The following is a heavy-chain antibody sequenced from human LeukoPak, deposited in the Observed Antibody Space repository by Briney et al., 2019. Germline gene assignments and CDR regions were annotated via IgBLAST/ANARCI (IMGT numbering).Heavy chain of an antibody. CDR2: ISYDGSNK. D-gene: IGHD2-15*01. J-gene: IGHJ4*02. CDR3: ARDKSCSGGSCYYFDY. CDR1: GFTFSSYA. Sequence: GGSLRLSCAASGFTFSSYAMHWVRQAPGKGLEWVAVISYDGSNKYYADSVKGRFTISRGNSKNTLYLQMNSLRAEDTAVYYCARDKSCSGGSCYYFDYWGQGTLVTVSS. V-gene: IGHV3-30-3*01.